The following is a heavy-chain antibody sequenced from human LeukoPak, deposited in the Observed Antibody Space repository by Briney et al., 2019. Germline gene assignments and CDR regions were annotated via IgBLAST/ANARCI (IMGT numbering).Heavy chain of an antibody. Sequence: PGGSLRLSCAASGFTFSSYAMSWVRQAPGKGLEWVSAISGSGGSTYYADSVKGRFTISRDNAKNSLYLQMNSLRAEDTAVYYCAREGGTGIKNDYWGQGTLVTVSS. V-gene: IGHV3-23*01. J-gene: IGHJ4*02. CDR2: ISGSGGST. CDR1: GFTFSSYA. CDR3: AREGGTGIKNDY. D-gene: IGHD3/OR15-3a*01.